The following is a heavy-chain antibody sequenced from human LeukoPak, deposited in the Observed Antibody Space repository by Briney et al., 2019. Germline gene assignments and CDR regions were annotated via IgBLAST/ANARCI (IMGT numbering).Heavy chain of an antibody. D-gene: IGHD6-13*01. CDR1: GFTFSSYW. J-gene: IGHJ4*02. Sequence: GGSLRLSCAASGFTFSSYWMHWVRQAPGKGLVWVSRINTDGTYTTYADSVKGRFTISRDNAKNTLYLQMNSLRAEDTAVYYCARDEEAAALNYWGQGTLVTVSS. CDR3: ARDEEAAALNY. CDR2: INTDGTYT. V-gene: IGHV3-74*01.